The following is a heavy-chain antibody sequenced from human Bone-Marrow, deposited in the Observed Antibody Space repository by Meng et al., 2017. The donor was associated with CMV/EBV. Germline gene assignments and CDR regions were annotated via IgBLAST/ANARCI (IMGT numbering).Heavy chain of an antibody. CDR2: ISSSSSYI. Sequence: GGSLRLSCAASGFTFSSYSMNWVRQAPGKGLEWVSSISSSSSYIYYADSVKGRFTISRDNAKNSLYLQMNSLRAEDTAVYYCAKDPSSTYYDFWSGYYYYYYGMDVWGQGTTVTVSS. CDR3: AKDPSSTYYDFWSGYYYYYYGMDV. D-gene: IGHD3-3*01. J-gene: IGHJ6*02. V-gene: IGHV3-21*01. CDR1: GFTFSSYS.